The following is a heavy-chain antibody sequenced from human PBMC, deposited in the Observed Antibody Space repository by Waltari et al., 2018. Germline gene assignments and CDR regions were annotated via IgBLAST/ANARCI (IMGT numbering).Heavy chain of an antibody. CDR2: INHSGST. CDR3: AGFGELLSDFDY. D-gene: IGHD3-10*01. J-gene: IGHJ4*02. CDR1: GGSFRGYY. V-gene: IGHV4-34*01. Sequence: QVQLQQWGAGLLKPSETLSLTCAVYGGSFRGYYWSWIRQPPGKGLEWIGEINHSGSTNYNPSLKSRVTISVDTSKNQFSLKLSSVTAADTAVYYCAGFGELLSDFDYWGQGTLVTVSS.